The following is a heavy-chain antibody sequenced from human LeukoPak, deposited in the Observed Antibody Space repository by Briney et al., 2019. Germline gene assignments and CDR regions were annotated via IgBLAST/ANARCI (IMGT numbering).Heavy chain of an antibody. J-gene: IGHJ4*02. CDR2: ISNDGSNK. V-gene: IGHV3-30*18. CDR3: AKRGGSYFDY. D-gene: IGHD1-26*01. CDR1: GFTFSSSG. Sequence: GGSLRLSCAASGFTFSSSGMHWVRQAPGGGLEWLAVISNDGSNKYYADSVKGRFTISRDNPKNTLYLEMNSLRAEDTAVYYCAKRGGSYFDYWGQGTLVTVSS.